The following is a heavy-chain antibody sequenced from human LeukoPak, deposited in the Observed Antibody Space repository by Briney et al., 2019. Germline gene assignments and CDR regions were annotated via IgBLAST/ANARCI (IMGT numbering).Heavy chain of an antibody. CDR1: GGSFSGYY. CDR2: INHSGST. CDR3: ARRGNGSGSYYRDY. D-gene: IGHD3-10*01. V-gene: IGHV4-34*01. J-gene: IGHJ4*02. Sequence: PSETLSLTCAVYGGSFSGYYWSWIRQPPGKGLEWIGEINHSGSTNYNPSLKSRVTISVDKSKNQFSLKLSSVTAADTAVYYCARRGNGSGSYYRDYWGQGTLVTVSS.